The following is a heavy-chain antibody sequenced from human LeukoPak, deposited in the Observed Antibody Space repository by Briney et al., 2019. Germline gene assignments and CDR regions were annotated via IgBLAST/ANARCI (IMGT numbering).Heavy chain of an antibody. CDR2: MSTSGNT. Sequence: PSETLSLTCIVSGGSISDYFWSWIRQPAGKGLEWIGHMSTSGNTNYNPSLKSRVTMSLDTSKNQFSLKVNPVTAADTAVYYCARDGSGSCGDYYYGMDVWGQGTTVTVSS. CDR1: GGSISDYF. V-gene: IGHV4-4*07. J-gene: IGHJ6*02. D-gene: IGHD3-10*01. CDR3: ARDGSGSCGDYYYGMDV.